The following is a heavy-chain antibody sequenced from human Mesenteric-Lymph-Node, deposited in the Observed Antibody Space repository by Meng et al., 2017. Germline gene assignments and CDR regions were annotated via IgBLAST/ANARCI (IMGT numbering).Heavy chain of an antibody. V-gene: IGHV3-11*04. J-gene: IGHJ4*02. CDR1: GFTFSDYY. Sequence: GESLKISCAASGFTFSDYYMSWIRQAPGKGLEWVSYISSSGNTIYYADSVKGRFTISRDNAKNSLYLQLNSLRAEDTAVYYCARVAFDHVWGSYRHTCLDIWGQGTVVTVSS. CDR2: ISSSGNTI. D-gene: IGHD3-16*02. CDR3: ARVAFDHVWGSYRHTCLDI.